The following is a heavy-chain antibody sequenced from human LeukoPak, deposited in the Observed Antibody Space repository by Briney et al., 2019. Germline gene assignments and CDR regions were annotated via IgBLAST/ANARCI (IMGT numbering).Heavy chain of an antibody. CDR2: MKKDGGEK. J-gene: IGHJ4*02. V-gene: IGHV3-7*04. CDR3: ARGYVAGTLVPYYFDY. CDR1: GYPFSNYW. Sequence: GGSLRLSCAASGYPFSNYWMTWVRQAPGKGVEWVANMKKDGGEKYYVDSVEGRFSISRDNAKNSLSLEMNSLRAEDTAVYYCARGYVAGTLVPYYFDYWGQGTLVTVSS. D-gene: IGHD2-21*02.